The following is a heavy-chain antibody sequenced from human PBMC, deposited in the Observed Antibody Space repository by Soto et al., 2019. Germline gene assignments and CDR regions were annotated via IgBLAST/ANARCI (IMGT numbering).Heavy chain of an antibody. D-gene: IGHD4-17*01. J-gene: IGHJ4*02. CDR1: GGSISSYY. V-gene: IGHV4-59*01. CDR2: IYSSGST. CDR3: ARGDYYGDPDY. Sequence: QVQLQESGPGLVKPSETLSLTCTVSGGSISSYYRSWIRQPPGKGLEWIGYIYSSGSTNYNPSLKSRVTISVDTSKNQFSLKLSSVTAADTAVYYCARGDYYGDPDYWGQGTLVTVSS.